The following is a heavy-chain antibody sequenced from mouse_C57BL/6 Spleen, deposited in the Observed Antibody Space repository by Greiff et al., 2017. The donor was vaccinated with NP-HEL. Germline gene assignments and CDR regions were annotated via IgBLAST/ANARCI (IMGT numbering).Heavy chain of an antibody. Sequence: VQLQQSGPELVKPGASVKISCKASGYAFSSSWMNWVKQRPGKGLEWIGRIYPGDGDTNYNGKFKGKATLTADKSSSTAYMQLSSLTSEDSAVYFCARWGVYSNFSYWGQGTLVTVSA. CDR3: ARWGVYSNFSY. CDR2: IYPGDGDT. V-gene: IGHV1-82*01. CDR1: GYAFSSSW. D-gene: IGHD2-5*01. J-gene: IGHJ3*01.